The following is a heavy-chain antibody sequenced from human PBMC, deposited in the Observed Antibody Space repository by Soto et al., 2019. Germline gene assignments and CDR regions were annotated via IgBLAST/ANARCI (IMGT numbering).Heavy chain of an antibody. Sequence: QLQLQESGPGLVKPSETLSLTCTVSGGSISSNSYYWGWIRQPPGKGLEWIGSIYYSGNTYYNPSLKSRVTISVDTSENHFSLKLSSVTAADTAVYYCARGVATAPAHYYYGMDVWGQGTTVTVSS. CDR1: GGSISSNSYY. J-gene: IGHJ6*02. V-gene: IGHV4-39*02. D-gene: IGHD5-12*01. CDR3: ARGVATAPAHYYYGMDV. CDR2: IYYSGNT.